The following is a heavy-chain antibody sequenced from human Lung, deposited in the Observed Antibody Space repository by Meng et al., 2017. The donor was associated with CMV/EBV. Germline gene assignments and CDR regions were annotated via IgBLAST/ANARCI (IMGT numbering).Heavy chain of an antibody. V-gene: IGHV4-59*01. CDR3: ARAYNTGHTPIAY. Sequence: SETLSLXXTVSGDSIGRFYWTWVRQSPGKGLEWIGYVSYSGSTNYNPSFESRVFMSVDSSTHHFSLYLTSVTAADTAVYYCARAYNTGHTPIAYWGQGARVPVAS. CDR2: VSYSGST. CDR1: GDSIGRFY. J-gene: IGHJ4*02. D-gene: IGHD1-1*01.